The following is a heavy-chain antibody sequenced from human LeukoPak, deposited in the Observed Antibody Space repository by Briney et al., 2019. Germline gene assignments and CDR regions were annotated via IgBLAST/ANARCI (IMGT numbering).Heavy chain of an antibody. CDR1: GFTFSSFS. CDR2: ISSSSSYI. J-gene: IGHJ3*02. D-gene: IGHD1-7*01. Sequence: GGSLRLSCAASGFTFSSFSMNWVRQAPGKGLEWVSSISSSSSYIYYADSVKGRFTISRHNAKNSLYLQMDSLRAEDTAVYYCAGAPGKNWNYEVIDAFDIWGQGTMVTVSS. V-gene: IGHV3-21*01. CDR3: AGAPGKNWNYEVIDAFDI.